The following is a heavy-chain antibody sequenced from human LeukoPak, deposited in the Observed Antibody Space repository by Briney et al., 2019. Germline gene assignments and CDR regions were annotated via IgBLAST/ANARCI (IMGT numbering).Heavy chain of an antibody. V-gene: IGHV4-59*01. CDR2: IYYSGST. CDR3: AREGKGSSSGRFDP. D-gene: IGHD6-6*01. J-gene: IGHJ5*02. Sequence: SETLSLTCTVSGGSISSYYWSWIRQPPGKGLEWIGYIYYSGSTNYNPSLKSRVTISVDTSKNQFSLKLSSVTAADTAVYYCAREGKGSSSGRFDPWGQGTLVTVSS. CDR1: GGSISSYY.